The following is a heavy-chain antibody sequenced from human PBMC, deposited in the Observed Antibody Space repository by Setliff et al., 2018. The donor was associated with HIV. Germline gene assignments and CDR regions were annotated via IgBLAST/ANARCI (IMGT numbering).Heavy chain of an antibody. Sequence: KPSETLSLTCAVYGGSLSGYYWSWIRQPPGRGLEWIGEIHQGGTSNYNPSLKSRVTISVDTSNNQFSLKLSSVTAADTAVYYCARAPITIFGVIIIPVYFDYWGQGTLVTVSS. D-gene: IGHD3-3*01. CDR2: IHQGGTS. CDR3: ARAPITIFGVIIIPVYFDY. J-gene: IGHJ4*02. CDR1: GGSLSGYY. V-gene: IGHV4-34*01.